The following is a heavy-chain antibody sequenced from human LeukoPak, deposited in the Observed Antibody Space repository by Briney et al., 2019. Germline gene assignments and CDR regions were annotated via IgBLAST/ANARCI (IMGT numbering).Heavy chain of an antibody. V-gene: IGHV4-59*01. CDR2: IYYSGST. Sequence: SETLSLTCTVSGGSISSYYWSWIRQPPGKGLEWIGYIYYSGSTNYNPSLKSRVTISVDTSKNQFSLRLSSVTAADTAVYYCAREGRYFDWLLSYYYYYMDVWGKGTTVTVSS. CDR3: AREGRYFDWLLSYYYYYMDV. D-gene: IGHD3-9*01. J-gene: IGHJ6*03. CDR1: GGSISSYY.